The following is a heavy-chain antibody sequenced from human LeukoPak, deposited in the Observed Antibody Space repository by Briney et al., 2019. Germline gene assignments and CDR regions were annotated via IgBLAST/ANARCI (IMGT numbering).Heavy chain of an antibody. D-gene: IGHD1-14*01. J-gene: IGHJ4*02. V-gene: IGHV3-9*01. CDR1: GFTFDDYA. CDR3: ARRLSTTWAFDY. Sequence: PGGSLRLSCAASGFTFDDYAMHCVRQAPGEGLEWVSGISWNSGSIGYADSVKGRFTISRDNAKNSLYLQMSSLRAEDTALYYCARRLSTTWAFDYWGQGTLVTVSS. CDR2: ISWNSGSI.